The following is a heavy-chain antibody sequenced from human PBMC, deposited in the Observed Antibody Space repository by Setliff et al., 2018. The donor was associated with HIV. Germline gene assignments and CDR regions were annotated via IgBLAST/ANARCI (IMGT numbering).Heavy chain of an antibody. D-gene: IGHD3-16*01. J-gene: IGHJ4*02. CDR2: ISPDGSAT. Sequence: GGSLRLSCAASGFTFSSAWMGWVRQAPAKGLEWVANISPDGSATYYVDSVKGRFTISRDNAKNSLNLQMNSLRAEDTAVYYCARDGGEYWGQGTLVTVSS. CDR1: GFTFSSAW. CDR3: ARDGGEY. V-gene: IGHV3-7*01.